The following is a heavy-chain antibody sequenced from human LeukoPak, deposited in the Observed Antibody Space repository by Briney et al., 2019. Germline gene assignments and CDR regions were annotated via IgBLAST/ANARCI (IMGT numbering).Heavy chain of an antibody. Sequence: GGSLRLSCAASGFTFSDYYMSWIRQAPGKGLEWVSYISSSGSTIYYADSVKGRFTISRDNAKNSLYLQMNSLRAEDTALYYCVKGAGYYYDSRFDYWGQGTLVTVSS. CDR1: GFTFSDYY. D-gene: IGHD3-22*01. J-gene: IGHJ4*02. CDR2: ISSSGSTI. CDR3: VKGAGYYYDSRFDY. V-gene: IGHV3-11*01.